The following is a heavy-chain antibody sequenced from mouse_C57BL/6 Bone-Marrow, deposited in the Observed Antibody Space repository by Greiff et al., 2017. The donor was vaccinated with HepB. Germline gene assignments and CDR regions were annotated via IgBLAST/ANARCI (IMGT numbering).Heavy chain of an antibody. D-gene: IGHD1-1*01. CDR2: INPNNGGT. CDR3: AREDYYGYYFDY. V-gene: IGHV1-22*01. J-gene: IGHJ2*01. CDR1: GYTFTDYN. Sequence: VQLQQSGPELVKPGASVKMSCKASGYTFTDYNMHGVKQSHGKGLEGIGYINPNNGGTSYNQKFKGKATLTVNKSSSTAYMELRSLTSEDSAVYYCAREDYYGYYFDYWGQGTTLTVSS.